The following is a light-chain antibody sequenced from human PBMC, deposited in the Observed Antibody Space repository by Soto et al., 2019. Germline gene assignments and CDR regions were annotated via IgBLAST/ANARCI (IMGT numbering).Light chain of an antibody. V-gene: IGKV3-20*01. CDR1: QSVSIY. Sequence: EIVLTQCPATLSLSPWGRATLSSMASQSVSIYLAWYQHKPGQGPRLLIYGAFTRATGIPDRFSGSGSGTDFTLTISRLEPEDFAVYYCQQHETLITFGQGTRLEIK. CDR2: GAF. CDR3: QQHETLIT. J-gene: IGKJ5*01.